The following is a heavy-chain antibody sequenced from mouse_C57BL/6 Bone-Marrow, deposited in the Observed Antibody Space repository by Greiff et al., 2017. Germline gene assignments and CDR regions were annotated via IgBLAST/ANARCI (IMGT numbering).Heavy chain of an antibody. CDR3: ARKYPLTGY. Sequence: QVQLQQPGAELVRPGTSVKLSCKASGYTFTSYWMHWVKQRPGQGLEWIGVIDPSDSYTNYNQKFKGKATLTVDTSSSTAYMQLSSLTSEDSAVYYCARKYPLTGYWGQGTSLTVSS. V-gene: IGHV1-59*01. D-gene: IGHD5-1-1*01. J-gene: IGHJ2*02. CDR1: GYTFTSYW. CDR2: IDPSDSYT.